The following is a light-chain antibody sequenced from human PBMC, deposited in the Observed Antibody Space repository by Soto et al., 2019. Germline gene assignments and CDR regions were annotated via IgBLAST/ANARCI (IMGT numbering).Light chain of an antibody. CDR1: QSVSNNA. CDR3: QQRVDWPLT. Sequence: EIVLTQSPGTLSLSPGERATLSCRASQSVSNNALAWYQQKPGQAPRLLIYGASNRATGTPDRFSGSGSGTDFTLTISRVEPEDFAIYYCQQRVDWPLTFGGGTKVQI. J-gene: IGKJ4*01. V-gene: IGKV3D-20*02. CDR2: GAS.